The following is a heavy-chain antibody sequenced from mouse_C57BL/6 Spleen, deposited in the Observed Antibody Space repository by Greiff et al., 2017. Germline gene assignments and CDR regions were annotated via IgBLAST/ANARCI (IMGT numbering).Heavy chain of an antibody. Sequence: VHLVESGPGLVAPSQSLSITCTVSGFSLTSYGVHWVRQPPGKGLEWLVVIWSDGSTTYYSALKSRLSISKDHSKSQVCLTMNSLQTDDTAMDYWARREDWDNWFAYWGQGTLVTVSA. D-gene: IGHD4-1*01. CDR2: IWSDGST. J-gene: IGHJ3*01. CDR1: GFSLTSYG. V-gene: IGHV2-6*03. CDR3: ARREDWDNWFAY.